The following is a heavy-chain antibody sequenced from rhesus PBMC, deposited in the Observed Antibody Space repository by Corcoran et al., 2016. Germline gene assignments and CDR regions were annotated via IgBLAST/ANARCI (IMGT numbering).Heavy chain of an antibody. CDR3: TGDGYSGSWNY. Sequence: EVQLVESGGGLVQPGGSLRLSCAASGFTFSNNWMSWVRQAPGKGLDWVGRIKNKAYGGTAVYAESVKGRFIISRDNSKNTLYLQMNSLKTEDTAVYYCTGDGYSGSWNYWGQGVLVTVSS. CDR2: IKNKAYGGTA. J-gene: IGHJ4*01. CDR1: GFTFSNNW. D-gene: IGHD6-25*01. V-gene: IGHV3-16*02.